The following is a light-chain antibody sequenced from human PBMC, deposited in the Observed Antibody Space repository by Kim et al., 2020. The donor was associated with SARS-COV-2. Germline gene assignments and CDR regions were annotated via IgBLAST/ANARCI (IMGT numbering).Light chain of an antibody. V-gene: IGLV3-19*01. Sequence: GPTGRITCQGDSHKTYDESWYRQEPEQAPALVISARDNRSSGIPDRFSGSSSVNTASLTITGAQAEDEADYYCKSRDTSGDRLVFGGGTQLTVL. CDR3: KSRDTSGDRLV. J-gene: IGLJ2*01. CDR1: SHKTYD. CDR2: ARD.